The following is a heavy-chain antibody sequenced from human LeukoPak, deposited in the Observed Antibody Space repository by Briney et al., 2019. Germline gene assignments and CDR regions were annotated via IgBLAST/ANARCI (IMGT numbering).Heavy chain of an antibody. CDR1: GFTFSSYSM. CDR3: ASQGGLRNDF. Sequence: GPLRLSCAASGFTFSSYSMNWVRQPPGKGLEWIGEICLDGRIHYTPSLKSRISISIDRSKDQFSLNLISVAAADTAIYFCASQGGLRNDFWGQGTLVTVSS. V-gene: IGHV4-4*01. J-gene: IGHJ4*02. CDR2: ICLDGRI. D-gene: IGHD2-15*01.